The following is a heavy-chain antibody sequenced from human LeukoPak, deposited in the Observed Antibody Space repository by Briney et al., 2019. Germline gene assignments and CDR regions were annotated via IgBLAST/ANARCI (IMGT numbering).Heavy chain of an antibody. CDR1: GFTFSSYG. Sequence: PGRSLRLSCAASGFTFSSYGMHWVRQAPGKGLEWVAVISYDGSNKYYADSVKGRFTISRDNSKNTLYLQMNSLRAEDTAVYYCAKGNGERWGQGTLVTVSS. D-gene: IGHD3-10*01. V-gene: IGHV3-30*18. CDR3: AKGNGER. J-gene: IGHJ4*02. CDR2: ISYDGSNK.